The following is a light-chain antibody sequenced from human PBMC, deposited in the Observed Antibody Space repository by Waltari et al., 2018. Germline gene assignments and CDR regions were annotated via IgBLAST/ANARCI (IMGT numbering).Light chain of an antibody. J-gene: IGKJ1*01. CDR1: QGIGTW. Sequence: DIQMTQSPSSWSASVGNRVPITCRASQGIGTWLAWYQQKPGKAPRLLIYTASGLRDGVPTRFSGSGSGTDFTLTINSLQPEDFAIYYCQQSHSFPWTFGQGTRVDIK. CDR3: QQSHSFPWT. CDR2: TAS. V-gene: IGKV1-12*01.